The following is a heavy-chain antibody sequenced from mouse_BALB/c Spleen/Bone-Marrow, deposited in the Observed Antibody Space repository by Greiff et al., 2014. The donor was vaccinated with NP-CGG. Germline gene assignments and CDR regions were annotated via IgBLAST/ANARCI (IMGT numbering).Heavy chain of an antibody. Sequence: VKLMESGGGLVKPGGSLKLSCAASGFTFSSYAMSWVRQTPEKRLEWVATISSGGSYTYYPDSVKGRFTISRDNAKNTLYLQMSSLRSEDTAMYYCARFITSLVYFDYWGQGTTLTVSS. V-gene: IGHV5-9-1*01. CDR2: ISSGGSYT. CDR3: ARFITSLVYFDY. J-gene: IGHJ2*01. CDR1: GFTFSSYA. D-gene: IGHD1-1*01.